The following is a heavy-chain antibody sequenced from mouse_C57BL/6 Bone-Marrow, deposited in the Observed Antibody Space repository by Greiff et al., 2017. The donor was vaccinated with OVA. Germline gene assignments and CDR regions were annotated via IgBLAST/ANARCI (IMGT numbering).Heavy chain of an antibody. CDR2: INPNNGGT. Sequence: EVKLMESGPELVKPGASVKIPCKASGYTFTDYNMDWVKQSHGKSLEWIGDINPNNGGTIYNQKFKGKATLTVDKSSSTAYMELRSLTSEDTAVYYCASIYYDYDVPFAYWGQGTLVTVSA. D-gene: IGHD2-4*01. V-gene: IGHV1-18*01. CDR3: ASIYYDYDVPFAY. CDR1: GYTFTDYN. J-gene: IGHJ3*01.